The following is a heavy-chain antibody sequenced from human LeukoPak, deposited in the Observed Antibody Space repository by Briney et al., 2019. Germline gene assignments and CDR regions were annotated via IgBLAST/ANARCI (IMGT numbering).Heavy chain of an antibody. V-gene: IGHV4-39*01. CDR3: ARHVGGNCSSTSCYITINWFDP. J-gene: IGHJ5*02. Sequence: SETLSLTCTVSGGSISSSSYYWGWIRQPPGKGLEWIGSIYYSGSTYYNPSLKSRVTISVDTSKNQFSLKLSSVTAADTAVYYCARHVGGNCSSTSCYITINWFDPWGQGTLVTVSS. CDR2: IYYSGST. D-gene: IGHD2-2*02. CDR1: GGSISSSSYY.